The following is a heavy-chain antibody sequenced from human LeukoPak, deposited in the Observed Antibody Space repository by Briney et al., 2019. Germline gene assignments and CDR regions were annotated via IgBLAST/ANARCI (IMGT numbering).Heavy chain of an antibody. CDR2: IWYDGSNK. V-gene: IGHV3-33*06. J-gene: IGHJ4*02. D-gene: IGHD1-26*01. CDR3: AKMAIVGATTNYYFDY. CDR1: GFTFSSYG. Sequence: GGSLRLSCAASGFTFSSYGMHWVRQAPGKGLEWVSVIWYDGSNKYYADSVKGRFTISRDNSKNTLYLQMNSLRAGDTAVYYCAKMAIVGATTNYYFDYWGQGTLVTVSS.